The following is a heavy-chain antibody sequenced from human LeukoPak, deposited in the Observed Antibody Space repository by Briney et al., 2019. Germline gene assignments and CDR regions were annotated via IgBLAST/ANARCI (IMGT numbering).Heavy chain of an antibody. CDR3: ARGAYYYDSSGYYWFDP. D-gene: IGHD3-22*01. CDR2: IHPNSGGT. Sequence: ASVKVSCKASGYTFTAYYIHWVRQAPGQGLEWMGWIHPNSGGTKYAQNLQARVTMTRDTSISTAYMELSRLRSDDTGVYYCARGAYYYDSSGYYWFDPWGQGTLVTVSS. CDR1: GYTFTAYY. J-gene: IGHJ5*02. V-gene: IGHV1-2*02.